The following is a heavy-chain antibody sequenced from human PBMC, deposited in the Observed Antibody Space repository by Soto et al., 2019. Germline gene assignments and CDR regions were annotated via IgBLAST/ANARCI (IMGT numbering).Heavy chain of an antibody. CDR3: ARVGYRAGVDP. V-gene: IGHV4-30-2*01. D-gene: IGHD5-18*01. Sequence: PSETLSLTCAVSGGSISSGGYSWSWIRQPPGKGLEWIGYIYHSGSTYYNPSLKSRVTISVDRSKNQFSLKLSSVTAADTAVYYCARVGYRAGVDPWGQGTLVTVSS. CDR2: IYHSGST. J-gene: IGHJ5*02. CDR1: GGSISSGGYS.